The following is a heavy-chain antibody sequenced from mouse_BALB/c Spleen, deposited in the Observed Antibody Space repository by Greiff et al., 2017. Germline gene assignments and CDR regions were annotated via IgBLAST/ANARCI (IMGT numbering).Heavy chain of an antibody. J-gene: IGHJ4*01. Sequence: EVQRVESGGGLVKPGGSLKLSCAASGFTFSDYYMYWVRQTPEKRLEWVATISDGGSYTYYPDSVKGRFTISRDNAKNNLYLQMSSLKSEDTAMYYCARYRYDGDYYAMDYWGQGTSVTVSS. D-gene: IGHD2-14*01. V-gene: IGHV5-4*02. CDR3: ARYRYDGDYYAMDY. CDR2: ISDGGSYT. CDR1: GFTFSDYY.